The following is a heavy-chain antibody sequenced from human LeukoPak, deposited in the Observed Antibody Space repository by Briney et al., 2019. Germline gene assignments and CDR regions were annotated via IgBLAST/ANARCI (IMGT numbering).Heavy chain of an antibody. CDR3: ARRSLVYYYYYMDV. V-gene: IGHV4-39*01. CDR2: IYYSGST. D-gene: IGHD2-15*01. Sequence: PSETLSLTCTVSGGSISSSSYYWGWIRQPPGKGLEWIGSIYYSGSTNYNPSLKSRVTISVDTSKNQFSLKLSSVTAADTAVYYCARRSLVYYYYYMDVWGKGTTVTVSS. J-gene: IGHJ6*03. CDR1: GGSISSSSYY.